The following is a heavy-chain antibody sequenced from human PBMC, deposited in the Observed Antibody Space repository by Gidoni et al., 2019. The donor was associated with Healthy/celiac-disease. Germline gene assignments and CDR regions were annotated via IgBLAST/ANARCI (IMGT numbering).Heavy chain of an antibody. Sequence: QVQLQESGPRLVKPSETLSLTCTASGCPVRSGSYYWSWTRHPPGKGLEWIGYIYYSGSTNYNPSLKSRVTISVDTSKNRFSLKLSSVTAADTAVYYCARNRNDRSPGLDPWGQGTLVTVSS. V-gene: IGHV4-61*01. CDR1: GCPVRSGSYY. D-gene: IGHD1-1*01. CDR2: IYYSGST. CDR3: ARNRNDRSPGLDP. J-gene: IGHJ5*02.